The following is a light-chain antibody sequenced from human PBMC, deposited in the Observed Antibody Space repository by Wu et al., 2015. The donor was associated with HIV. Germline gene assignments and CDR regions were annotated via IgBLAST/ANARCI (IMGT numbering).Light chain of an antibody. J-gene: IGKJ2*01. V-gene: IGKV3-20*01. CDR3: QQYGDSPYT. Sequence: DIVLTQSPGTLSLSPGERATLSCRASQSVSNSHLAWYQQRPGQAPRLLIFGASTRATGIPDRFSGSGSGTDFTLTITRLEPDDFAVYYCQQYGDSPYTFGQGTKLDIK. CDR2: GAS. CDR1: QSVSNSH.